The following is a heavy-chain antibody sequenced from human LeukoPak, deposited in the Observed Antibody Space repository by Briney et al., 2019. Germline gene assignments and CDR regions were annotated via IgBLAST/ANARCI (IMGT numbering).Heavy chain of an antibody. CDR3: AREFVGGIRNGINWFDP. CDR2: IYYSGST. D-gene: IGHD1-14*01. CDR1: GGSISSYY. Sequence: SETLPLTCTVSGGSISSYYWSWIRQPPGKGLEWIGYIYYSGSTNYNPSLKSRVTISVDTSKNQFSLKLSSVIAADTAVYYCAREFVGGIRNGINWFDPWGQGTLVTVSS. J-gene: IGHJ5*02. V-gene: IGHV4-59*01.